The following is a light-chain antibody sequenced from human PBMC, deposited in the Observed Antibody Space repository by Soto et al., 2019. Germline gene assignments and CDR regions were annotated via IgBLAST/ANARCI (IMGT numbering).Light chain of an antibody. Sequence: SVLTQPPSVSGAPGQRVTISCTGSGSNIGAGYDVHWYQQLPGTAPKLLIYGNSNRPSGVPDRFSGSKSGTSASLAITGLQAEDEADYYCQSYDSSLSGHVVFGGGTKLTVL. CDR1: GSNIGAGYD. CDR2: GNS. V-gene: IGLV1-40*01. J-gene: IGLJ2*01. CDR3: QSYDSSLSGHVV.